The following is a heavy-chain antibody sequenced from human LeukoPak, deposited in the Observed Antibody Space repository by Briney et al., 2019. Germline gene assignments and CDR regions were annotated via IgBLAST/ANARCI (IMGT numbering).Heavy chain of an antibody. CDR1: EFSFSTYA. CDR3: AKSSGPGGYYYYGMDV. D-gene: IGHD3-22*01. CDR2: ISADGGIT. V-gene: IGHV3-23*01. J-gene: IGHJ6*02. Sequence: PGGSLRLSCVVSEFSFSTYAVSWVRQAPGKGLEWVSAISADGGITYYADSVRGRFTISRDNSKNTLYLQMNSLRAEDTAVYYSAKSSGPGGYYYYGMDVWGQGTTVTVSS.